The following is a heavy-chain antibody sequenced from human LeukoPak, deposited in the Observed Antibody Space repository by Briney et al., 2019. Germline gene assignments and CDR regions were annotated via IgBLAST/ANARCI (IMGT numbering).Heavy chain of an antibody. D-gene: IGHD1-1*01. V-gene: IGHV3-15*01. Sequence: PGGSLRLSCAASGFTFSSYGMHWVRQAPGKGLEWVGRIKHKAEGGTTDYAAPVKGRFTISRDDSTSTLYLQMNSLKTEDTAVYYCGTGSAFDIWGQGTMVTVSS. CDR3: GTGSAFDI. J-gene: IGHJ3*02. CDR1: GFTFSSYG. CDR2: IKHKAEGGTT.